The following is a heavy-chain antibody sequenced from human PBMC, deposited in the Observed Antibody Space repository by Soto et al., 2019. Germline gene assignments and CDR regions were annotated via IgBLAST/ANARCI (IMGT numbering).Heavy chain of an antibody. Sequence: GGSLRLSCAASGFTFDDYTMHWVRQVPGKSLEWVSLINWDGSGTYYADSVKGRFTISRDDSKNSLYLQMNSLRTEDTALYYCVNDMAYRGNSGPFDYSGQATLVTVSS. J-gene: IGHJ4*02. V-gene: IGHV3-43*01. CDR1: GFTFDDYT. CDR3: VNDMAYRGNSGPFDY. CDR2: INWDGSGT. D-gene: IGHD2-21*02.